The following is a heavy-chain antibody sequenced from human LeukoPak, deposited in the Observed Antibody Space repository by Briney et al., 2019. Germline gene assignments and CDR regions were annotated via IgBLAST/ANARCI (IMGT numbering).Heavy chain of an antibody. CDR2: ISYDGSNK. J-gene: IGHJ4*02. D-gene: IGHD3-10*01. V-gene: IGHV3-30*18. CDR1: GFTFSSYG. CDR3: AKQGHYYGSGSSFNGYYFDY. Sequence: GRSLRLSCAASGFTFSSYGMHWVRQAPGKGLEWVAVISYDGSNKYYADSVKGRFTISRDNSKNTLYPQMNSLRAEDTAVYYCAKQGHYYGSGSSFNGYYFDYWGQGTLVTVSS.